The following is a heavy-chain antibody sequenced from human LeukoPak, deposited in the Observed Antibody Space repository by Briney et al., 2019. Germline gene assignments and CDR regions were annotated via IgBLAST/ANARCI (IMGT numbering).Heavy chain of an antibody. D-gene: IGHD3-22*01. Sequence: GSLRLSCTASGFTFGDYAMIWLRQPPGQGLEWIGEINHSGSTNYNPSLKSRVTISVDTSKNQFALKLSSVTAADTAVYYFARLTYYYDSSGFYYFSFDYWGQGTLVTVSS. CDR3: ARLTYYYDSSGFYYFSFDY. J-gene: IGHJ4*02. CDR1: GFTFGDYA. V-gene: IGHV4-34*01. CDR2: INHSGST.